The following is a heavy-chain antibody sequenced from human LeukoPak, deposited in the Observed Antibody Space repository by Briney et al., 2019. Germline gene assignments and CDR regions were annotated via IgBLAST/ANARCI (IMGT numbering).Heavy chain of an antibody. D-gene: IGHD4-17*01. CDR3: ARVSFPDYGDCTF. V-gene: IGHV1-2*02. CDR1: GYTFTGYY. J-gene: IGHJ4*02. CDR2: INPNSGGT. Sequence: ASVKVSCKASGYTFTGYYMHWVRQAPAQGLEWMGWINPNSGGTNYAQKFQGRVTMTRDTSISTAYMELSRLRSDDTAVYYCARVSFPDYGDCTFWGQGTLVTVSS.